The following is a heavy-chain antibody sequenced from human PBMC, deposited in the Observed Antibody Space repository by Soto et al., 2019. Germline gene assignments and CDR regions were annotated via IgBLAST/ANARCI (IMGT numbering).Heavy chain of an antibody. V-gene: IGHV1-18*04. D-gene: IGHD3-16*02. CDR3: ARDSPVPMITFGGVIVPDY. CDR2: ISAYNGNT. J-gene: IGHJ4*02. Sequence: QVQLVQSGAEVKKPGASVKVSCKASGYTFTSYGISWVRQAPGQGLEWMGWISAYNGNTNYAQKLQGIVTMTTDTSTSTAYMELRSLRSDDTAVYYCARDSPVPMITFGGVIVPDYWGEGTLVTVSS. CDR1: GYTFTSYG.